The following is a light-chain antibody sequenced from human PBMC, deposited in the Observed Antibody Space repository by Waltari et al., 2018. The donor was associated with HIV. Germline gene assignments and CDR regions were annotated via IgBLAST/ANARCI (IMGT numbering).Light chain of an antibody. J-gene: IGKJ2*01. CDR3: QQYNNWPPGT. Sequence: EIVMTQSPATLSVPPGERATLPCRASQSVSSNLAWYQQKPGQAPRLLIYDASTRATGIPARFSGSGSGTYFTLTISSLQSEDFAVYYCQQYNNWPPGTFGQGAKLEIK. CDR2: DAS. CDR1: QSVSSN. V-gene: IGKV3-15*01.